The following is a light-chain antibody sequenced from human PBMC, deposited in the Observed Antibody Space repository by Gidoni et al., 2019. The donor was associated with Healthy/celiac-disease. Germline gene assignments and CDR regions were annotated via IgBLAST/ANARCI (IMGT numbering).Light chain of an antibody. CDR2: AAA. CDR1: QSISSY. CDR3: QQSYRTPRFT. J-gene: IGKJ3*01. V-gene: IGKV1-39*01. Sequence: DIQMTHSPSSLSASVVDRVTITCRASQSISSYLNWYQQKPGKAPKLLIYAAASLQSGVPSRFSGSGSGTDFTLTISSLQPEDFATDYCQQSYRTPRFTFGPGTKVDIK.